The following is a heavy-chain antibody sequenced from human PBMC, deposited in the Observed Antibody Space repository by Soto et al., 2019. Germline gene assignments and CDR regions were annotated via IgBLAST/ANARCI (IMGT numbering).Heavy chain of an antibody. V-gene: IGHV3-21*01. J-gene: IGHJ5*02. CDR2: ISSSSSYI. D-gene: IGHD4-17*01. Sequence: GGSLRLSCAASGFTFSSYSMNWVRQAPGKGLEWVSSISSSSSYIYYADSVKGRFTISRDNAKNSLYLQMNSLRAEDTAVYYCARDFPLDDYERMTTVTTWQRKAAFDPWGQGTLVTVSS. CDR1: GFTFSSYS. CDR3: ARDFPLDDYERMTTVTTWQRKAAFDP.